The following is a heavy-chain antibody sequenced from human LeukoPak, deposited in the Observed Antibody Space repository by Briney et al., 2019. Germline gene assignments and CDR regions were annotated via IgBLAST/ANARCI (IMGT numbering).Heavy chain of an antibody. Sequence: GGSLRLSCAASGFTFDDYAMLWVRHAPGKGLEWVSGISWYSGSIGYADSVKGRFTISRDNANNYLYPQMNSLRAEDMALYYCAKGYYYGSSCYYHDAFDIWGQGTMVTVSS. CDR1: GFTFDDYA. CDR2: ISWYSGSI. V-gene: IGHV3-9*03. CDR3: AKGYYYGSSCYYHDAFDI. D-gene: IGHD3-22*01. J-gene: IGHJ3*02.